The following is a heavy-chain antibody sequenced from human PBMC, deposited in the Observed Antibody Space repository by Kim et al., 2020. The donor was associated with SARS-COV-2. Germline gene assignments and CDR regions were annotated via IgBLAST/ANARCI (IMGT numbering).Heavy chain of an antibody. V-gene: IGHV1-69*13. J-gene: IGHJ6*02. D-gene: IGHD1-26*01. Sequence: SVKVSCKASGGTFSSYAISWVRQAPGQGLEWMGGIIPIFGTANYAQKFQGRVTITADESTSTAYMELSSLRSEDTAVYYCARDLGVVGANSYYYYGMDVWGQGTTVTVSS. CDR3: ARDLGVVGANSYYYYGMDV. CDR1: GGTFSSYA. CDR2: IIPIFGTA.